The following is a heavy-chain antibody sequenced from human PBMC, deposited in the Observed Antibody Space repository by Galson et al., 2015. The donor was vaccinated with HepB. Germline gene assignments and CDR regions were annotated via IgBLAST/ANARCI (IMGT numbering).Heavy chain of an antibody. CDR2: INPSGGST. D-gene: IGHD5-18*01. CDR3: ARVEGAMVTSL. V-gene: IGHV1-46*03. J-gene: IGHJ4*02. Sequence: SVKVSCKASGHTFTSYYMHWVRQAPGQGLEWMGIINPSGGSTSYAQKFQGRVTMTRDTSTSTVYMELSSLRSEDTAVYYCARVEGAMVTSLWGQGTLVTVSS. CDR1: GHTFTSYY.